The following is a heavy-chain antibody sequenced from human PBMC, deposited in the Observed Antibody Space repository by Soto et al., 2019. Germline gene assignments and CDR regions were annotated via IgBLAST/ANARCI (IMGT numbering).Heavy chain of an antibody. D-gene: IGHD3-10*01. CDR2: IKQDGSEK. Sequence: GGSLRLSCAASGFTFSSYWMSWVRQAPGKGLEWVANIKQDGSEKYYVDSVKGRFTISRDNAKNSLYLQMNSLRAEDTAVYYCARSAQKENVLLWFGELLSTYYYGMDVWGQGTTVTVSS. J-gene: IGHJ6*02. CDR1: GFTFSSYW. V-gene: IGHV3-7*01. CDR3: ARSAQKENVLLWFGELLSTYYYGMDV.